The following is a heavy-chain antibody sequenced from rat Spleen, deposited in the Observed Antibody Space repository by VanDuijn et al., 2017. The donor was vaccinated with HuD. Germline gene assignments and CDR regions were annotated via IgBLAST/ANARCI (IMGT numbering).Heavy chain of an antibody. Sequence: EVQLVESGGGLVQPGRSLKLSCAASGFTFSNSGMAWIRQTPTKGLEWVASISTDGGSTYYRDSVKGRFTISRDNAKSTLYLQMDSLRAEDTATYYCVSHGARISRFAYWGQGTLVTVSS. CDR2: ISTDGGST. D-gene: IGHD2-7*01. CDR1: GFTFSNSG. CDR3: VSHGARISRFAY. V-gene: IGHV5S23*01. J-gene: IGHJ3*01.